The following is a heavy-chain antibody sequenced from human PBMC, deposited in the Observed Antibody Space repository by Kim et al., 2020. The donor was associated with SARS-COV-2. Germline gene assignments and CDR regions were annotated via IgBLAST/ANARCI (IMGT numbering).Heavy chain of an antibody. Sequence: GESLKISCKASGYKFTSDWITWVRQKSGKDLEWMGRIAPTDSLLNYSPSFQGHVTLSADKSITTAYLHWTSLQTSDTAIYYCARQYAGGRYYTWGQGTQVIVSS. J-gene: IGHJ5*02. D-gene: IGHD2-15*01. CDR3: ARQYAGGRYYT. CDR1: GYKFTSDW. V-gene: IGHV5-10-1*01. CDR2: IAPTDSLL.